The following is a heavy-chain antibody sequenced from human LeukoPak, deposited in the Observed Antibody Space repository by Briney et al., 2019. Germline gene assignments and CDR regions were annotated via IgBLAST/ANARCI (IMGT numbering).Heavy chain of an antibody. CDR1: GGSISSSSYY. CDR2: IYYSGST. D-gene: IGHD3-16*02. Sequence: PSETPSLTCTVSGGSISSSSYYWGWIRQPPGKGLEWIGSIYYSGSTYYNPSLKSRVTISVDTSKNQFSLKLSSVTAADTAVYYCATQGVSSRGDWFDPWGQGTLVTVSS. J-gene: IGHJ5*02. CDR3: ATQGVSSRGDWFDP. V-gene: IGHV4-39*05.